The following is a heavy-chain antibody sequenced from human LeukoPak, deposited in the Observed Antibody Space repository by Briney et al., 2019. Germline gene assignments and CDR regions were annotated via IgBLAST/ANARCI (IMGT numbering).Heavy chain of an antibody. D-gene: IGHD3-9*01. CDR1: GFTFSRYG. CDR3: TRTYNIRYFDT. Sequence: GGSLRLSCAASGFTFSRYGMHWVRQAPGKGLEWLAVISYDGTDKYYADSVKGRFTISRDNSKNTLFLQMNSLRAEDTAVYYCTRTYNIRYFDTWGQGTLVTVSS. V-gene: IGHV3-33*01. CDR2: ISYDGTDK. J-gene: IGHJ4*02.